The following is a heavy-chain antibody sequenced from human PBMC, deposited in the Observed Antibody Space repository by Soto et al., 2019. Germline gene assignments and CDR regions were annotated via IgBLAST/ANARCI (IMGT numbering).Heavy chain of an antibody. CDR2: ISYDGSDK. J-gene: IGHJ5*02. Sequence: GGSLRLSCAGSGVTFSSYGMHWVRQAPGKGLEWVAVISYDGSDKYYGDSVKGRFTISRDDSKNTLYLQMNSLRVEDTAIYYCAKTAGYDYVWGSSGLDPWGQGT. D-gene: IGHD3-16*01. CDR3: AKTAGYDYVWGSSGLDP. V-gene: IGHV3-30*18. CDR1: GVTFSSYG.